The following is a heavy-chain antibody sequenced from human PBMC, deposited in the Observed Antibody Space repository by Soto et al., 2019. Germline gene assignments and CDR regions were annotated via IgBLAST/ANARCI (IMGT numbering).Heavy chain of an antibody. J-gene: IGHJ4*02. D-gene: IGHD6-19*01. Sequence: EVQLVESGGGLVQPGGSLRLSCAASGFTFSSYWMTWVRQAPGKGLEWVANIKQDGSAKYYVDSVKGRFTISRDNAKNSLYLQMNSLRDEDTAVYYCASRLKTSGWYVLLEGSFDYWGQGTLVTVSS. CDR2: IKQDGSAK. CDR3: ASRLKTSGWYVLLEGSFDY. CDR1: GFTFSSYW. V-gene: IGHV3-7*01.